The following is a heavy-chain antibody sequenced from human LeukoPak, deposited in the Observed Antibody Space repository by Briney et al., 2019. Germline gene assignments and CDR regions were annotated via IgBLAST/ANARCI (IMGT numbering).Heavy chain of an antibody. CDR1: GFTFSSYA. J-gene: IGHJ4*02. CDR3: ARLRLGSSGWHYSDY. CDR2: ISNSGDRA. Sequence: PGGSLRLSCAASGFTFSSYAMNWVRQAPGKGLEWVSTISNSGDRAYYADSAKGRFTISRDNSKNTLYLQMNSLRTEDTAVYYCARLRLGSSGWHYSDYWGQGTLVTVSS. V-gene: IGHV3-23*01. D-gene: IGHD6-19*01.